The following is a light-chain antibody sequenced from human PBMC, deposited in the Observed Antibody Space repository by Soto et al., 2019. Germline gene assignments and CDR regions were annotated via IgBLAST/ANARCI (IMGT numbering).Light chain of an antibody. CDR2: EVS. J-gene: IGLJ2*01. CDR3: SSYAGSIL. Sequence: QSALTQPPSASGSRGQSVTISCTGTSSDVGGYNYVSWYQQHPGKAPKLMIYEVSKRPSGVPDRFSGSKSGNTASLTVSGLQAEDGADYYCSSYAGSILFGGGTKLTVL. CDR1: SSDVGGYNY. V-gene: IGLV2-8*01.